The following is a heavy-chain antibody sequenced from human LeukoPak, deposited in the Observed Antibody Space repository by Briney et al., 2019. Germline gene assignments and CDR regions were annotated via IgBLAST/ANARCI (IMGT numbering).Heavy chain of an antibody. CDR1: GFTFSHYS. J-gene: IGHJ4*02. V-gene: IGHV3-30*18. CDR2: IPDNGRSQ. D-gene: IGHD3-22*01. Sequence: GRSLRLSCAASGFTFSHYSMHWVRQAPGKGLDWVAVIPDNGRSQYYADSVKGRFTISRDNSKNTLYLQMDSLRPEDTAVYYCAKNEKDGSGFYYFDSWGQGTLVTVSS. CDR3: AKNEKDGSGFYYFDS.